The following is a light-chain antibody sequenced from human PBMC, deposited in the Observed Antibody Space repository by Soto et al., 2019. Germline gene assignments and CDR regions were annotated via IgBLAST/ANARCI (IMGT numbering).Light chain of an antibody. CDR2: RNN. CDR1: SSNIGSNY. J-gene: IGLJ2*01. Sequence: QSVLTQPPSASGTPGQRVTISCSGSSSNIGSNYVYWYQQLPGTAPRLLLYRNNQRPSGVPDRFSGSKSGTSASLAISALQSEDEADYYCTVWDDSLKGRLFGGGTKVTVL. V-gene: IGLV1-47*01. CDR3: TVWDDSLKGRL.